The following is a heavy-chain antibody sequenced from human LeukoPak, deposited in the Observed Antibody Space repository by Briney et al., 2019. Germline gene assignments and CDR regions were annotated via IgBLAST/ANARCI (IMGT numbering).Heavy chain of an antibody. CDR1: GFTFSSYA. CDR2: ISGSGGST. D-gene: IGHD6-19*01. CDR3: AREKTNSSGWWTFIYYYYYYMDV. Sequence: GGSLRLSCAASGFTFSSYAMSWVRQAPGKGLEWVSAISGSGGSTYYADSVKGRFTISRDNSKNTLYLQMNSLRAEDTAVYYCAREKTNSSGWWTFIYYYYYYMDVWGKGTTVTVSS. V-gene: IGHV3-23*01. J-gene: IGHJ6*03.